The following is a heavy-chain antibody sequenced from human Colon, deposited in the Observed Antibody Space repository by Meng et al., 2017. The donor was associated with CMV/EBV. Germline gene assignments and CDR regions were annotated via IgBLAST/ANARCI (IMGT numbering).Heavy chain of an antibody. CDR2: ISASGGTI. CDR1: GFTFSRSW. J-gene: IGHJ4*02. V-gene: IGHV3-48*03. Sequence: GGSLRLSCAGSGFTFSRSWMNWVRQAPGKGLEWVSYISASGGTIYYADSVKGRFTISRDNAKNSLYLQMNSLRAEDTAAYYCARDTPRGSTYLDYWGQGTLVTVSS. CDR3: ARDTPRGSTYLDY. D-gene: IGHD2-15*01.